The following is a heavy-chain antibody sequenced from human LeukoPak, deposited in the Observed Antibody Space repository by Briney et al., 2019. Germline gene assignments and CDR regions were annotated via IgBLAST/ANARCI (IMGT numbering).Heavy chain of an antibody. CDR3: ARWVVGATGGLSDY. CDR1: GGTFSSYA. J-gene: IGHJ4*02. Sequence: SVKVSCKASGGTFSSYAISWARQAPGQGLEWMGGISPIFGTANYAQKFQGRVTITTDESTSTAYMELSSLRSEDTAVYYCARWVVGATGGLSDYWGQGTLVTVSS. V-gene: IGHV1-69*05. D-gene: IGHD1-26*01. CDR2: ISPIFGTA.